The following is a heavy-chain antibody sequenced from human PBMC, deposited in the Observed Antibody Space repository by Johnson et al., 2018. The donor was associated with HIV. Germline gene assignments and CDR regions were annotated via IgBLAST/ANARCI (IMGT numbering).Heavy chain of an antibody. Sequence: QMLLVESGGGVVQPGRSLRLSCAASGFTFSSYAMHWVRQAPGKGLDWVAVISYDGSTEYYADSVKGRFTISRDNSKNSLYLQMNSLRAEDTALYYCAKGDILTGYSDAFDIWGQGTLVSVSS. D-gene: IGHD3-9*01. CDR3: AKGDILTGYSDAFDI. CDR1: GFTFSSYA. CDR2: ISYDGSTE. J-gene: IGHJ3*02. V-gene: IGHV3-30*04.